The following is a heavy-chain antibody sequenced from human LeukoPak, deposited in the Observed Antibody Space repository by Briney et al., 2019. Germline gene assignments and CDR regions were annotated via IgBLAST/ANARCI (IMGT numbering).Heavy chain of an antibody. D-gene: IGHD6-13*01. CDR3: AKGGMTHWYSSSWYNAFDI. J-gene: IGHJ3*02. Sequence: GGSLRLSCAASGFTFSSYAMSWVRQAPGKGLEWVSAISGSGGSTYYADSVKGRFTISRDNSKNTLYLKMNSLRAEDTAVYYCAKGGMTHWYSSSWYNAFDIWGQGTMVTVSS. V-gene: IGHV3-23*01. CDR1: GFTFSSYA. CDR2: ISGSGGST.